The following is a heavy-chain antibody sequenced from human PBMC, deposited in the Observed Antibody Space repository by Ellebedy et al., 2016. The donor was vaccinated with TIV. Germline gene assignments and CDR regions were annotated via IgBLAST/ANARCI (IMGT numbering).Heavy chain of an antibody. Sequence: GGSLRLXXEASGFTFCSYAMSWLRQAPGKGLEWVSVFGGRSTTTYYADSVKGRFTISRDNSKNTLFLQMNSLRGDDTARYYCAKISPTHRGAFDIWGQGTMVTVSS. V-gene: IGHV3-23*01. D-gene: IGHD3-3*02. CDR3: AKISPTHRGAFDI. J-gene: IGHJ3*02. CDR1: GFTFCSYA. CDR2: FGGRSTTT.